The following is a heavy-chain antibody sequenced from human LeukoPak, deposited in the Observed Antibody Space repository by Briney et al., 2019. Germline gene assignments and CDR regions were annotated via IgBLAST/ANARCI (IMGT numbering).Heavy chain of an antibody. D-gene: IGHD1-26*01. Sequence: GGSLRLSCAASGFTFSSYGMHWVRQAPGKGLEWVAFIRYDGSNKYYADSVKGRFTISRDNSKNTLYLQMNSLRAEDTAVYYCAREPRSGSYWDYWGQGTLVTVSS. CDR1: GFTFSSYG. CDR2: IRYDGSNK. V-gene: IGHV3-30*02. J-gene: IGHJ4*02. CDR3: AREPRSGSYWDY.